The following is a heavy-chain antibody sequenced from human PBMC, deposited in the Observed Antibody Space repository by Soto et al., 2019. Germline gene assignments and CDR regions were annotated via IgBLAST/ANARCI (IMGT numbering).Heavy chain of an antibody. J-gene: IGHJ4*02. CDR1: GGSISSSSYY. Sequence: SETLSLTCTVSGGSISSSSYYWGWIRQPPGKGLEWIGSIYYSGSTYYNPSLKSRVTISVDTSKNQFSLKLSSVTAADTAVYYCARLPNSIFGVVTTNWGQGTLVTVSS. V-gene: IGHV4-39*01. D-gene: IGHD3-3*01. CDR3: ARLPNSIFGVVTTN. CDR2: IYYSGST.